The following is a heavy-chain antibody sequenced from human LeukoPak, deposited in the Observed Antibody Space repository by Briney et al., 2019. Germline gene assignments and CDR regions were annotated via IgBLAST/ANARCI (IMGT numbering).Heavy chain of an antibody. CDR3: ASHRVYYYGSGSYGY. Sequence: SETLSLTCAVYGGSSSGYYWGWIRQPPGKGLEWIGEINHSGSTSYNPSLKSRVTISVDTSKNQFSLKLSSVTAADTAVYYCASHRVYYYGSGSYGYWGQGALVTVSS. CDR1: GGSSSGYY. J-gene: IGHJ4*02. V-gene: IGHV4-34*01. CDR2: INHSGST. D-gene: IGHD3-10*01.